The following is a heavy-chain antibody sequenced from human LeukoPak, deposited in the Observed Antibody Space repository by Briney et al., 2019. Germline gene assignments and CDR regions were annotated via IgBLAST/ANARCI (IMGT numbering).Heavy chain of an antibody. CDR2: IYYSGST. Sequence: SQTLSLTCTVSGGSISSGDYYWSWIRQPPGKGLEWIGYIYYSGSTYYNPSLKSRVTISVDTSKNQFSLKLSSVTAADTAVYYCTRDGDGYGMDVWGQGTTVTVSS. J-gene: IGHJ6*02. CDR1: GGSISSGDYY. CDR3: TRDGDGYGMDV. V-gene: IGHV4-30-4*01. D-gene: IGHD5-24*01.